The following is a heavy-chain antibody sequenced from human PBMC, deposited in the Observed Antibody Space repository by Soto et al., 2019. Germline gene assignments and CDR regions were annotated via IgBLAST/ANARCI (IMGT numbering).Heavy chain of an antibody. Sequence: QVQLQESGPGLVKPSQTLSLTCTVSGGSISSGGYYWSWIRQHPGKGLEWIGYIYYSGSTYYNPYLKSRVTISVDTSKNQFSLKLSSVTAADTAVYYCARDPGSSALYYYGMDVWGQGTTVTVSS. D-gene: IGHD6-13*01. CDR2: IYYSGST. CDR3: ARDPGSSALYYYGMDV. CDR1: GGSISSGGYY. V-gene: IGHV4-31*03. J-gene: IGHJ6*02.